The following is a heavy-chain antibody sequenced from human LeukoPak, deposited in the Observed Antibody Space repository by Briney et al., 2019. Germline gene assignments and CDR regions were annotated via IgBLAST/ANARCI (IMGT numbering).Heavy chain of an antibody. CDR3: ARIRDGYNDAYDI. D-gene: IGHD5-24*01. CDR1: GGTFSSYA. J-gene: IGHJ3*02. Sequence: ASVKVSCKASGGTFSSYAISWVRQAPGQGLEWMGGIIPIFGTANYAQKFQGRVTMTRDTSTSTVYMGLSSLRSEDTAVYYCARIRDGYNDAYDIWGQGTMVTVSS. CDR2: IIPIFGTA. V-gene: IGHV1-69*05.